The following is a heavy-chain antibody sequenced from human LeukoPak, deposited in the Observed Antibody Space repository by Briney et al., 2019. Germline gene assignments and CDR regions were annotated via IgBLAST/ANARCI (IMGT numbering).Heavy chain of an antibody. CDR1: GFTFSNYW. J-gene: IGHJ4*02. CDR3: AKDFNFYDSGSYLDY. V-gene: IGHV3-74*01. D-gene: IGHD3-10*01. Sequence: PGGSLRLSCTASGFTFSNYWMHWVRQAPGKGLVWVSRITNDGSGATYADSVKGRFTISRDNAKNSLYLQMNSLRAEDMALYYCAKDFNFYDSGSYLDYWGQGTLVTVSS. CDR2: ITNDGSGA.